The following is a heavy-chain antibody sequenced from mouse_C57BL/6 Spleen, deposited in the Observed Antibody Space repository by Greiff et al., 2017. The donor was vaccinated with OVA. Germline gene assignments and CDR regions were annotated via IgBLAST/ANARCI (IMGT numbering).Heavy chain of an antibody. CDR1: GFTFSDYG. CDR3: ATIYYGSSSYAMDY. CDR2: LSSGSSTI. J-gene: IGHJ4*01. D-gene: IGHD1-1*01. Sequence: EVMLVESGGGLVKPGGSLKLSCAASGFTFSDYGMHWVRQAPEKGLEWVAYLSSGSSTIYYADTVKGRFTISRDNAKNTLFLQMTSLRSEDTAMYYCATIYYGSSSYAMDYWGQGTSVTVSS. V-gene: IGHV5-17*01.